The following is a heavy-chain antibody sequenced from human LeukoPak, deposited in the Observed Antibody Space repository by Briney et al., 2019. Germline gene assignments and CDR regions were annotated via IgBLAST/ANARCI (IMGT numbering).Heavy chain of an antibody. J-gene: IGHJ6*03. V-gene: IGHV3-21*01. CDR1: GFTVSSDS. CDR3: SREAPGYYYMYV. Sequence: GGTLTLSCAASGFTVSSDSMNLVRQSPRNRLEAVSSISSSSSYIYYADSVKNLFTISRDNTKNSQYTQMHSTRTADTTMDYYSREAPGYYYMYVWGKGATVTVSS. CDR2: ISSSSSYI.